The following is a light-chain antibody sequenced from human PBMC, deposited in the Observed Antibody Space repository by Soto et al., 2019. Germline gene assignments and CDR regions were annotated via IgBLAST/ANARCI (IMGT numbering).Light chain of an antibody. CDR1: QHINIY. CDR3: LQTSSVPFS. CDR2: GGS. Sequence: DIQMTQSPSSVSASVGDRVTITCRASQHINIYLTWYQKRPGKAPKLLIYGGSTLQPGVPSRFSGSGSVTEFTLTLSSLQPEDFATYHCLQTSSVPFSFVGGTKVEIK. J-gene: IGKJ4*02. V-gene: IGKV1-12*02.